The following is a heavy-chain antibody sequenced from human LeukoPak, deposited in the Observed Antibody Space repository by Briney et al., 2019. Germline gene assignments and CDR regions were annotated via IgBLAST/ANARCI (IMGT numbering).Heavy chain of an antibody. J-gene: IGHJ4*02. CDR3: AKCQGASSYTPVDY. V-gene: IGHV3-23*01. CDR2: INSGGST. Sequence: GGSLRLSCAASEFTFSSYAMSWVCQAPGKGPEWVSGINSGGSTYYADSVKGRFTISRDNSKNTLYLQMNSLRAEDTAVYYGAKCQGASSYTPVDYWGQGTLVTVSS. D-gene: IGHD2-2*02. CDR1: EFTFSSYA.